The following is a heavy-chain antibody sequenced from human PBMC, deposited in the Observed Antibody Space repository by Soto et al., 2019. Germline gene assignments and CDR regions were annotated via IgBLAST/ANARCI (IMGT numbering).Heavy chain of an antibody. CDR1: GFTFSSYS. V-gene: IGHV3-30-3*01. J-gene: IGHJ1*01. D-gene: IGHD3-16*01. Sequence: QVQLVESGGGVVQPGRSLRLSCAASGFTFSSYSIDWVRQAPGTGLEWVAGISSDGSNKYYADSVKGRFTISRDNSKYTLDLQMNRLRDDDIALYYCVGPRLGECSLDLGQGSLVSVSS. CDR3: VGPRLGECSLD. CDR2: ISSDGSNK.